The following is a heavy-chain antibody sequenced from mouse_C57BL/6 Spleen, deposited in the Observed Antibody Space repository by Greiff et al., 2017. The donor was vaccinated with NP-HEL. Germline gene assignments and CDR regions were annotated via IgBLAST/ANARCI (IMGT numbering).Heavy chain of an antibody. CDR1: GYSFSDYN. J-gene: IGHJ1*03. V-gene: IGHV1-39*01. CDR2: INPNYGTT. Sequence: VQLQQSGPELVKPGASVKISCKASGYSFSDYNMNWVKPSYGKSLELIGVINPNYGTTSYNQKFKGKATLTVDQSSSTAYMQLNSLTSEDSAVYYWARCMENWYFDVWGTGTAVTVSS. CDR3: ARCMENWYFDV.